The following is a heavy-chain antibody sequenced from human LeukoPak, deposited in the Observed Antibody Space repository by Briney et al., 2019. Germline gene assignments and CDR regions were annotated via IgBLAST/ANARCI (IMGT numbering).Heavy chain of an antibody. CDR2: ISWNSGSI. J-gene: IGHJ3*02. CDR1: GFTFDDYA. D-gene: IGHD3-3*01. CDR3: AKDKWSGPTSDAFDI. Sequence: GGSLRLSYAASGFTFDDYAMHWVRQAPGKGLEWVSGISWNSGSIGYADSVKGRFTISRDNAKNSLYLQMNSLRAEDTALYYCAKDKWSGPTSDAFDIWGQGTMVTVSS. V-gene: IGHV3-9*01.